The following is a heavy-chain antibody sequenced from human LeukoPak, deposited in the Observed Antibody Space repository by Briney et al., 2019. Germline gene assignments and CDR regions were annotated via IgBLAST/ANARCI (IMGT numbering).Heavy chain of an antibody. Sequence: GGSLRLSCAASGFTFSSYAMHWVRQAPGKGREWVADISYDGSNKYYADSVKGRFTISRDNSKNTLYLQMNSLRAEDTAVYYCAREGSAMVTPMFDYWGQGTLVTVSS. J-gene: IGHJ4*02. CDR2: ISYDGSNK. D-gene: IGHD5-18*01. CDR1: GFTFSSYA. V-gene: IGHV3-30*04. CDR3: AREGSAMVTPMFDY.